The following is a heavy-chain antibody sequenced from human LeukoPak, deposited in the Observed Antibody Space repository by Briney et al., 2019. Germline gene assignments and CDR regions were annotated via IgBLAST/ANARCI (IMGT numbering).Heavy chain of an antibody. V-gene: IGHV3-23*01. CDR3: AKGRSTYGDCLDY. J-gene: IGHJ4*02. CDR2: ISGSGGST. CDR1: GFTFSSNA. Sequence: GGSLRLSCAASGFTFSSNAMNWVRQAPGKGLEWVSGISGSGGSTYYVDSVKGRFTISRDNSKNTLYLQMNSLRAEDTAVYYCAKGRSTYGDCLDYWGQGTLVTVSS. D-gene: IGHD4-17*01.